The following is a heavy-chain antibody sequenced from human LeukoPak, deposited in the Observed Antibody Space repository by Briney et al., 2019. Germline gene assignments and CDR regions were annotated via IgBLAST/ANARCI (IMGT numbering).Heavy chain of an antibody. J-gene: IGHJ4*02. CDR3: ARSSGWSFDY. Sequence: GGSLRLSCAAAGFTFSSYWMNWVRQAPGKGLGWVANIKEDGSEHYYVDSLRGRFTISRDNGKNSLYLQMNSLRAEDTAVYYCARSSGWSFDYWGQGTLVTVSS. CDR2: IKEDGSEH. CDR1: GFTFSSYW. V-gene: IGHV3-7*01. D-gene: IGHD6-19*01.